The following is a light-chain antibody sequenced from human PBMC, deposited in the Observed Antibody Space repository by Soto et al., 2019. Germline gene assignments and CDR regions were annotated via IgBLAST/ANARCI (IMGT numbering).Light chain of an antibody. CDR2: GAS. J-gene: IGKJ1*01. Sequence: EILLTQSPGTLSLSPGERATLPCRASQSVSSSYLAWYQQKPGQAPRLLIYGASSRATGIPDRFSGSGSGTDFTLTISRLEPEDFAVYYCQQYGSSPWTFGQGTKVDI. CDR3: QQYGSSPWT. CDR1: QSVSSSY. V-gene: IGKV3-20*01.